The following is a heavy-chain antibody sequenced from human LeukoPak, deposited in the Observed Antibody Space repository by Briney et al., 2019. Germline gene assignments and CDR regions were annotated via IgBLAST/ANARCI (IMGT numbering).Heavy chain of an antibody. CDR3: ARGQPGIAVAGTVNYHYYGMDV. CDR1: GYTFTGYY. D-gene: IGHD6-19*01. CDR2: INPNSGGT. J-gene: IGHJ6*02. V-gene: IGHV1-2*02. Sequence: ASVKVSCKASGYTFTGYYMHWVRQAPGQGLEWMGWINPNSGGTNYAQKFQGRVTMTRDTSISTAYMELSRLRSDDTAVYYCARGQPGIAVAGTVNYHYYGMDVWGQGTTVTVSS.